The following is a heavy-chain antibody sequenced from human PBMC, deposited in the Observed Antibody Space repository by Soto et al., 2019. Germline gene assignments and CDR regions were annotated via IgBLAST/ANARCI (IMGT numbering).Heavy chain of an antibody. Sequence: QVQLQESGPGLVKPSETLSLTCTVFGGSISSYYWSWIRQPAGKGLEWIGRIYTSGSTNYNPSLKSRVTMSVDTSKNQFSLKLSSVTAADTAVYYCARAGNGYSYGLYWYFDLWGRGTLVTVSS. J-gene: IGHJ2*01. CDR2: IYTSGST. CDR1: GGSISSYY. V-gene: IGHV4-4*07. CDR3: ARAGNGYSYGLYWYFDL. D-gene: IGHD5-18*01.